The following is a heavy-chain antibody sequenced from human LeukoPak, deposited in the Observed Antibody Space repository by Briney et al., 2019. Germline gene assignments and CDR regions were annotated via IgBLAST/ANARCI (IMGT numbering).Heavy chain of an antibody. V-gene: IGHV4-59*01. CDR2: IYYSGST. Sequence: SETLSLTCTVSGGSISSYYWSWIRQPPGKGLEWIGYIYYSGSTNYNPSLKSRVTISVDTSKNQFSLKLSSVTAADTAVYYCASSQITMVRGAINWFDPWGQGTLVTVSS. J-gene: IGHJ5*02. CDR3: ASSQITMVRGAINWFDP. CDR1: GGSISSYY. D-gene: IGHD3-10*01.